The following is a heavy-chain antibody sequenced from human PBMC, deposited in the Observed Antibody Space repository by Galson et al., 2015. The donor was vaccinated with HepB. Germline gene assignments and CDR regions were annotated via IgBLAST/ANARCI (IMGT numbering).Heavy chain of an antibody. CDR3: SRDSGRGFYGTDV. D-gene: IGHD3-10*01. CDR1: GYTLTRYA. J-gene: IGHJ6*02. Sequence: SVKVSCKASGYTLTRYAIHWVRQAPGQRLEWMGWINTASGRTEYSQKFQGTVTITKDTSANTAYMEVSSLRSEDTAVYYCSRDSGRGFYGTDVWGQGTTVIVSS. V-gene: IGHV1-3*04. CDR2: INTASGRT.